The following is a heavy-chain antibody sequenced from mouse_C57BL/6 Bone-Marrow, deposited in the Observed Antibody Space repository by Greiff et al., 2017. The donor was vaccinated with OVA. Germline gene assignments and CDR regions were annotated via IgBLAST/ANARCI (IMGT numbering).Heavy chain of an antibody. CDR1: GFTFSDYG. V-gene: IGHV5-17*01. CDR3: AREGGTPY. Sequence: VQLKESGGGLVKPGGSLKLSCAASGFTFSDYGMHWVRQAPEKGLEWVAYISRGSSTIYYADTVKGRFTISRDNAKNTLFLQMTSLRSEDTPMYYCAREGGTPYWGQGTLVTVSA. CDR2: ISRGSSTI. J-gene: IGHJ3*01. D-gene: IGHD2-14*01.